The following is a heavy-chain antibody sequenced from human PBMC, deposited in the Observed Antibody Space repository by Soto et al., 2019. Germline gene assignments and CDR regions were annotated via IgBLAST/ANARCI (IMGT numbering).Heavy chain of an antibody. D-gene: IGHD3-22*01. J-gene: IGHJ4*02. V-gene: IGHV4-30-2*01. CDR2: IYHSGST. CDR3: ARDYDSSGRLDY. CDR1: GGSISSGGYS. Sequence: QLQLQESGSGLVKPSQTLSLTCAVSGGSISSGGYSWSWIRQPPGKGLEGIGYIYHSGSTYYNPSLKSRVTISVDRSKNQFALKLSSVTASDTAVYYCARDYDSSGRLDYWGQGTLVTVSS.